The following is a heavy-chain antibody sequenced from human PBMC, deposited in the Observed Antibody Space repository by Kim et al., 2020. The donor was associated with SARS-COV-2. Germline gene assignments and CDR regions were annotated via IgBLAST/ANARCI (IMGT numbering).Heavy chain of an antibody. D-gene: IGHD3-16*02. Sequence: GGSLRLSCAASGFTFSSYEMNWVRQAPGKGLEWVSYISSSGSTIYYADSVKGRFTISRDNAKNSLYLQMNSLRAEDTAVYYCARDSKQRRDYVWGSYRYTFDYWGQGTLVTVSS. CDR2: ISSSGSTI. J-gene: IGHJ4*02. V-gene: IGHV3-48*03. CDR3: ARDSKQRRDYVWGSYRYTFDY. CDR1: GFTFSSYE.